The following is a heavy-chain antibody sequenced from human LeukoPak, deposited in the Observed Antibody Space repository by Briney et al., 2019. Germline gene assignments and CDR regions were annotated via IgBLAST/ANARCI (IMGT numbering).Heavy chain of an antibody. Sequence: GGSLRLSCAVSGFTFRDYAMSWVRQAPGKGLEWVSAIGARGGNIYYADSVLGRFTVSRDNSKDTLYLQMNSLRAEDTAIYYCAKDHSGGGGYYFDYWGQGTLVTVSS. D-gene: IGHD3-16*01. CDR1: GFTFRDYA. CDR2: IGARGGNI. CDR3: AKDHSGGGGYYFDY. J-gene: IGHJ4*02. V-gene: IGHV3-23*01.